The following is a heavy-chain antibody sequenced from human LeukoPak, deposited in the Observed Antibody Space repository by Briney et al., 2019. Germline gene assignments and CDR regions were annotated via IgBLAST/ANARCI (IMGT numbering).Heavy chain of an antibody. V-gene: IGHV3-21*01. CDR3: GRDFNY. CDR2: ITGSSGNT. Sequence: GGSLGLSCAASGFTFSSYSMIWVRQAPGKGLEWVSTITGSSGNTYYAEPAKGRFTISRDNAKNSLYLQMNSLRADDTAVYYCGRDFNYWGQGTLVTVAS. CDR1: GFTFSSYS. J-gene: IGHJ4*02.